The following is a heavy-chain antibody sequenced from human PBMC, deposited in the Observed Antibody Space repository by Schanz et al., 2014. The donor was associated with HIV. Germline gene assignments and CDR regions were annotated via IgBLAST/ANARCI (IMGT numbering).Heavy chain of an antibody. CDR3: AKDGSSSGWVVGDY. Sequence: VQLVESGGCLVKPGGSLRLSCAASRFTFSNSALHWVRQAPGKGLEWVAVISHDGRSQFYGDSVKGRFIVSRDNRGNMVVLQMNSLRRDDTAGYYCAKDGSSSGWVVGDYWGQGTQVTVSS. CDR1: RFTFSNSA. V-gene: IGHV3-30*18. D-gene: IGHD6-19*01. CDR2: ISHDGRSQ. J-gene: IGHJ4*02.